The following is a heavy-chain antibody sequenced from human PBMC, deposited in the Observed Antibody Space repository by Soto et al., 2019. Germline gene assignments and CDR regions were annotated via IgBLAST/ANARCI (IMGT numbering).Heavy chain of an antibody. CDR1: GGSSNHYY. Sequence: PSETLSLTCTVSGGSSNHYYWTWIRQPPGKGLEWMGYIYYSGTTTNYNPSLKSRVTLSVDTSKNQFSLKLSSVTAADTAVYYCAWLCYGAAPAQLYF. V-gene: IGHV4-59*08. D-gene: IGHD2-2*01. CDR3: AWLCYGAAPAQLYF. CDR2: IYYSGTTT. J-gene: IGHJ1*01.